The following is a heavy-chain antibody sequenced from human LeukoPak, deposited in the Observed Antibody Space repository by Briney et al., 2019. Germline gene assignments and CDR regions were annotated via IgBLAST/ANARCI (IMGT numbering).Heavy chain of an antibody. CDR1: GFTVSSNY. D-gene: IGHD1-26*01. J-gene: IGHJ4*02. Sequence: GGSLRLSCAASGFTVSSNYMSWVRQAPGKGLEWVSVIYSGGRTEYADSVKGRFTFSRDNSKNTLYLQMNSLRAEDTAVYYCARESGSYYGVTLDYWGQGTLVTVSS. CDR3: ARESGSYYGVTLDY. V-gene: IGHV3-66*01. CDR2: IYSGGRT.